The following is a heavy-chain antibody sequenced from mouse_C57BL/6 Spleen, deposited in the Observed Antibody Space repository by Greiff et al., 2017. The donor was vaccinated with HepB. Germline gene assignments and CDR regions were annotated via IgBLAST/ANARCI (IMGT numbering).Heavy chain of an antibody. CDR2: INYDGSST. Sequence: EVNVVESEGGLVQPGSSMKLSCTASGFTFSDYYMAWVRQVPEKGLEWVANINYDGSSTYYLDSLKSRFIISRDNAKNILYLQMSSLKSEDTATYYCARGDIYYGSRDWYFDVWGTGTTVTVSS. J-gene: IGHJ1*03. D-gene: IGHD1-1*01. CDR3: ARGDIYYGSRDWYFDV. CDR1: GFTFSDYY. V-gene: IGHV5-16*01.